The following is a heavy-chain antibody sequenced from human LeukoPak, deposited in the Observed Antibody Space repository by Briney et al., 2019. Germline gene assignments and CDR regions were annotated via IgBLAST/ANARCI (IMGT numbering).Heavy chain of an antibody. D-gene: IGHD3-22*01. CDR1: GGSISSYY. V-gene: IGHV4-59*08. Sequence: SETLSLTCTVSGGSISSYYWSWIRQPPGKGLEWIGYIYYRGSTNYNPSLKSRVTISVDTSKNQFSLKLSSVTAADTAVYYCARHGYYDSSGYYQFDYWGQGTLVTVSS. J-gene: IGHJ4*02. CDR3: ARHGYYDSSGYYQFDY. CDR2: IYYRGST.